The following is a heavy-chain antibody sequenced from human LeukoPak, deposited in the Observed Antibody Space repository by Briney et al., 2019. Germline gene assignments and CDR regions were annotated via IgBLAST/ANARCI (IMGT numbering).Heavy chain of an antibody. V-gene: IGHV3-21*01. Sequence: GGSLRLSCAASGFTFSSYSMNWVRQAPGKGLEWVSSISSSSYIYYADSVKGRFTISRDNAKNSLYLQMNSLRAVDTAVYYCAREYYYDSSGYFDYWGQGTLVTVSS. D-gene: IGHD3-22*01. J-gene: IGHJ4*02. CDR1: GFTFSSYS. CDR3: AREYYYDSSGYFDY. CDR2: ISSSSYI.